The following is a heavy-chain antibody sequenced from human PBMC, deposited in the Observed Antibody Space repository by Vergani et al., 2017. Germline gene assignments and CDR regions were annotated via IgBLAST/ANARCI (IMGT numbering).Heavy chain of an antibody. CDR2: ISSSSSYI. D-gene: IGHD3-9*01. V-gene: IGHV3-21*01. Sequence: VQLVESGGGVVQPGRSLRLSCAASGFTFSSYSMNWVRQAPGKGLEWVSSISSSSSYIYYADSVKGRFTISRDNAKNSLYLQMNSLRAEDTAVYYCARAGDYDILTGYYSDAHDAFDIWGQGTMVTVSS. CDR1: GFTFSSYS. J-gene: IGHJ3*02. CDR3: ARAGDYDILTGYYSDAHDAFDI.